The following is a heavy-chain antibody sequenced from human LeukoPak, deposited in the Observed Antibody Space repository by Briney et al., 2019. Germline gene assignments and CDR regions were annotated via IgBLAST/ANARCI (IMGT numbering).Heavy chain of an antibody. V-gene: IGHV3-30-3*01. Sequence: GRSLRLSCSASGFTFSSYAMQWVRQAPGKGLEGVAVISYDGSNKYYADTVKGRFTISRDNSKTTLYLQTNSLRAEATAVYYCATSSYTGFDSWGPGTLVTVSS. CDR2: ISYDGSNK. J-gene: IGHJ4*02. CDR1: GFTFSSYA. CDR3: ATSSYTGFDS. D-gene: IGHD2-2*02.